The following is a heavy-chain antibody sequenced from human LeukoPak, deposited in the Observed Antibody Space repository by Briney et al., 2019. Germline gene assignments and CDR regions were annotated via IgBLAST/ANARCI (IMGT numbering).Heavy chain of an antibody. CDR3: ARGLDYGDYLPVEGAFDI. J-gene: IGHJ3*02. Sequence: GGSLRPSCAASGFTFSSYWMSWVRQAPGKGLEWVANIKQDGSEKYYVDSVKGRFTISRDSAKNSLYLQMNSLRAEDTAVYYCARGLDYGDYLPVEGAFDIWGQGTMVTVSS. CDR2: IKQDGSEK. CDR1: GFTFSSYW. D-gene: IGHD4-17*01. V-gene: IGHV3-7*03.